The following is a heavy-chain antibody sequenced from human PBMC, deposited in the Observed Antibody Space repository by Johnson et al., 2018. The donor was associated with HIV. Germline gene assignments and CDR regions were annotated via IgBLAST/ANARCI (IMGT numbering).Heavy chain of an antibody. CDR3: ARDLLGYCTGGSCYSVVEAFDI. Sequence: VQLVESGGGLVQPGGSLRLSCAASGFTFSSYAMSWVRQAPGKGLEWVSAISTPGGNTHYATSVKGRFTISRDNSKNTLSLQMGSLRAEDMAVYYCARDLLGYCTGGSCYSVVEAFDIWGQGTMVTVS. V-gene: IGHV3-64*01. CDR2: ISTPGGNT. CDR1: GFTFSSYA. J-gene: IGHJ3*02. D-gene: IGHD2-15*01.